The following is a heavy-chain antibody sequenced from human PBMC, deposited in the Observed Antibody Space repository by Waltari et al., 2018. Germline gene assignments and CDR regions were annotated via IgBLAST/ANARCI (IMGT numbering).Heavy chain of an antibody. CDR2: MNPNSGNT. J-gene: IGHJ4*02. Sequence: QVQLVQSGAEVKKPGASVKVSCKASGYTFTSYDINWVRQATGQGLEWMGWMNPNSGNTGYAQKCQGRVTITRNTSISTAYMELSSLRSEDTAVYYCAREGMSGSYSTPDYFDYWGQGTLVTVSS. CDR3: AREGMSGSYSTPDYFDY. D-gene: IGHD1-26*01. CDR1: GYTFTSYD. V-gene: IGHV1-8*03.